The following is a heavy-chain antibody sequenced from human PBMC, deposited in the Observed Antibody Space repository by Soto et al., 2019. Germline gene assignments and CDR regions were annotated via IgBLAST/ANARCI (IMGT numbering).Heavy chain of an antibody. CDR2: IYYRGST. Sequence: LSLTCTVSCGSISSGDYFGSWIRQPPGEGLEWIGYIYYRGSTYYNPSLKSRLLISLDTSKNQVSLRLSSVTAADTAVYYCARGAYRYAYSDYWGQGTMVTVSS. CDR3: ARGAYRYAYSDY. V-gene: IGHV4-30-4*01. D-gene: IGHD5-18*01. J-gene: IGHJ4*02. CDR1: CGSISSGDYF.